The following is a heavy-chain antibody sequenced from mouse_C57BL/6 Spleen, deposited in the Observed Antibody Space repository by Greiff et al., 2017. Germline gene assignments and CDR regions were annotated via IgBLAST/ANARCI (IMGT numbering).Heavy chain of an antibody. J-gene: IGHJ4*01. CDR3: ASRVDGYYDYAMDY. CDR2: ISSGSSTI. Sequence: EVQLVESGGGLVKPGGSLKLSCAASGFTFSDYGMHWVRQAPEKGLEWVAYISSGSSTIYYADTVKGRFTISRDNAKNTLFLQMTSLRSEDTAMYYCASRVDGYYDYAMDYWGQGTSVTVSS. V-gene: IGHV5-17*01. D-gene: IGHD2-3*01. CDR1: GFTFSDYG.